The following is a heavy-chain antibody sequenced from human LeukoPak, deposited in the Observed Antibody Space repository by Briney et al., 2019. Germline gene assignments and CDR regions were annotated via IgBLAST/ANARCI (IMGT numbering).Heavy chain of an antibody. CDR1: GFTFSNYG. D-gene: IGHD3-16*01. CDR3: ARDRFPHDDAHYGMDV. Sequence: GGSLRLSCTASGFTFSNYGMHWVRQAPGKGLEWVAVMWVWNDGSNEYYADSVKGRFTIARDNSKNTLYLQMVSLRPEDTADYYCARDRFPHDDAHYGMDVWGQGTTVTVSS. CDR2: MWVWNDGSNE. J-gene: IGHJ6*02. V-gene: IGHV3-33*01.